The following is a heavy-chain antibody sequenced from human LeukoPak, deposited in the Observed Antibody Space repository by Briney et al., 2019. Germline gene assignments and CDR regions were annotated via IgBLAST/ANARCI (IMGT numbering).Heavy chain of an antibody. J-gene: IGHJ6*03. CDR3: ARDLQLGGVYYYYYMDV. Sequence: GGSLRLSCAASGFTFSDYYMSWIRQAPGKGLEWVSYISSSGSTIYYAVSVKGRFTISRDNAKNSLYLQMNSMRAEDTAVYYCARDLQLGGVYYYYYMDVWGKGTTVTVSS. D-gene: IGHD1-1*01. V-gene: IGHV3-11*04. CDR2: ISSSGSTI. CDR1: GFTFSDYY.